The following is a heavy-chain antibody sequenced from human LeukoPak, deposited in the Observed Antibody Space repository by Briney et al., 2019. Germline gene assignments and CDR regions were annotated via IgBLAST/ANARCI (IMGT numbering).Heavy chain of an antibody. CDR2: ISYDGSNK. CDR1: GFTFSSYG. J-gene: IGHJ4*02. Sequence: PGGSLRLSCAASGFTFSSYGMHWVRQAPGKGLEWVAVISYDGSNKYYADSVKGRFTISRDNSKNTLYLQMNSLRAEDTAVYYCAREDFWSGFFDYWGQGTLVTVSS. V-gene: IGHV3-30*03. CDR3: AREDFWSGFFDY. D-gene: IGHD3-3*01.